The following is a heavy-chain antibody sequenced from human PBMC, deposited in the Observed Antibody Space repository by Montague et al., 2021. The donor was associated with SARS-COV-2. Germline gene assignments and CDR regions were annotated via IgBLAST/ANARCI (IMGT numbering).Heavy chain of an antibody. CDR3: ARDMSSGDGMDV. CDR1: GVAINKFH. D-gene: IGHD3-22*01. CDR2: MYDRGST. V-gene: IGHV4-4*07. J-gene: IGHJ6*02. Sequence: SETLSLTCTVSGVAINKFHWSWIRQPAGKGLEWIGRMYDRGSTDYSPSLKSRVTMPVDTSKNRLSLRLKSVTAADTAVYYCARDMSSGDGMDVWGQGTTVTVS.